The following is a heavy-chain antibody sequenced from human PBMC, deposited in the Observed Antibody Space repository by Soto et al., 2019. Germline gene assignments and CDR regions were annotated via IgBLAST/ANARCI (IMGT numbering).Heavy chain of an antibody. J-gene: IGHJ3*02. CDR1: GYCLTSYW. V-gene: IGHV5-51*01. Sequence: PGXSLNISCKGSGYCLTSYWLGWLRQISVTGLEWMGIIYPGDSDTRYSPSFQGQVTISADKSISTAYLQWSSLKSSDTAMYYCARHEHYLTDAFDIWGQGTMVTVSS. D-gene: IGHD3-10*01. CDR2: IYPGDSDT. CDR3: ARHEHYLTDAFDI.